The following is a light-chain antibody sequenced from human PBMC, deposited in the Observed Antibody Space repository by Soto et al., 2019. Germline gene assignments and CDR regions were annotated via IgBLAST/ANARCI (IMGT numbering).Light chain of an antibody. J-gene: IGLJ1*01. CDR1: STNVGGYNY. CDR2: EVS. V-gene: IGLV2-14*01. CDR3: CSYAGSYTWV. Sequence: QPVLTQPASVSGCPGQSITISCTGISTNVGGYNYVSWYQHHPGKAPNIMIYEVSNRPSGVSYRFSGSKSGNTASLTISGLQAEDEADYYCCSYAGSYTWVFGSGTTVTDL.